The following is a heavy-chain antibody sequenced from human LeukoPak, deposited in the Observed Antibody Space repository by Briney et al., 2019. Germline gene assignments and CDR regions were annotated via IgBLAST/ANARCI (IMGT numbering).Heavy chain of an antibody. J-gene: IGHJ4*02. V-gene: IGHV1-69*04. CDR1: GGTFSSYA. Sequence: SVKVSCKASGGTFSSYAISWVRQAPGQGLEWMGRIIPILGIANYAQKSQGRVTITADKSTSTAYMELSSLRSEDTAVYYCATRTTVTPKAYFDYWGQGTLVTVSS. CDR2: IIPILGIA. CDR3: ATRTTVTPKAYFDY. D-gene: IGHD4-11*01.